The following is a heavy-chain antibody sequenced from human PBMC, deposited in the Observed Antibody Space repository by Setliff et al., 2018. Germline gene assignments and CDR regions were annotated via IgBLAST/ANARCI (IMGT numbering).Heavy chain of an antibody. J-gene: IGHJ4*02. Sequence: PSETLSLTCTVSDDSIGSRHYYWSWIRQPAGKGLEWIGYIYYSGSTSYYNPSLKSRVTISVDTSKNQFSLKLSSVTAADTAVYYCARGRAGHSGHWGQGTLVTVSS. D-gene: IGHD6-19*01. CDR1: DDSIGSRHYY. CDR3: ARGRAGHSGH. CDR2: IYYSGSTS. V-gene: IGHV4-30-4*01.